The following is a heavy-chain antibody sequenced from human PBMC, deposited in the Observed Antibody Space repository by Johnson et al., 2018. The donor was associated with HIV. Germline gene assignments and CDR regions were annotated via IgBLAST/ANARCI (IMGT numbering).Heavy chain of an antibody. Sequence: MQLVESGGGVVQPGGSLRLSCAASGFTFSNAWMSWVRQAPGKGLEWVGRIKSKTDGGQTDYTAPVKGRFTISRDNSKNTLYLQMNSLRDEDTAVYYCARGSVDFWSGYYTGHDAFDSWGQGTMVTVSS. V-gene: IGHV3-15*01. CDR1: GFTFSNAW. J-gene: IGHJ3*02. CDR2: IKSKTDGGQT. CDR3: ARGSVDFWSGYYTGHDAFDS. D-gene: IGHD3-3*01.